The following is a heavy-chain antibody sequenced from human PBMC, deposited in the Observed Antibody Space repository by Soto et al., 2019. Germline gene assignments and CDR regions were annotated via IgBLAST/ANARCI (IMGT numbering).Heavy chain of an antibody. CDR3: ARERLQFLEGLSYYYGTDV. V-gene: IGHV4-4*02. J-gene: IGHJ6*02. CDR2: IYHSGSA. Sequence: QVQLQESGPGLVKPSGTLSLTCAVSGDSISSSNWWTWVRQPPGKGLEWIGDIYHSGSANYNPSLKSRVTISVDKSKNQFSLKLSSVTAADTAVYYCARERLQFLEGLSYYYGTDVWGQGTTVTVSS. D-gene: IGHD3-3*01. CDR1: GDSISSSNW.